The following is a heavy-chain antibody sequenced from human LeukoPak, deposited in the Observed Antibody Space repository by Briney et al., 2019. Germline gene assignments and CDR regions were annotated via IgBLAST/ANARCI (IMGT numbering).Heavy chain of an antibody. D-gene: IGHD6-13*01. CDR2: INTNTGNP. J-gene: IGHJ4*02. CDR1: GYTLPNYY. V-gene: IGHV7-4-1*02. CDR3: AIGTGYSSSWPPH. Sequence: GASEKVSCKASGYTLPNYYMHWVRQAPGQGLEWMGWINTNTGNPTYAQGSTGRFVFSLDTSVSTAYLQISSLKAEDTAVYYFAIGTGYSSSWPPHWGQGTLVTVSS.